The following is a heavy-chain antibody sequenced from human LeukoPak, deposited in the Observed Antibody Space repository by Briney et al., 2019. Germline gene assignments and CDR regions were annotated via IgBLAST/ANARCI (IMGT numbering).Heavy chain of an antibody. D-gene: IGHD3-16*01. CDR2: ISSSGSAT. V-gene: IGHV3-23*01. J-gene: IGHJ5*02. CDR3: AKDGGAGFDP. CDR1: GFTFSSNA. Sequence: GGSLRLSCAASGFTFSSNAMNWVRQGPGKGRGWDAAISSSGSATYYADSVKGRFTISRDNSKNTLYLQMNSLRAGDTALYYCAKDGGAGFDPWGQGTLVTVSS.